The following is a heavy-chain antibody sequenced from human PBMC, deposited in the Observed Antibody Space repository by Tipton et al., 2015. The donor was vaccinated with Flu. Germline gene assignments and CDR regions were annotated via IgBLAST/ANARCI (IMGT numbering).Heavy chain of an antibody. D-gene: IGHD2-21*02. CDR2: ISYIGRT. J-gene: IGHJ3*02. CDR3: ARISCSGGDCYSRWAFDI. V-gene: IGHV4-59*08. Sequence: TLSLTCTVSDSINSYFWSWIRQPPGKGLEWVGYISYIGRTNYNPSLKSRVTISVDTSKNQFSLKLSSMTAADTAVYYCARISCSGGDCYSRWAFDIWGQGTMVTVSS. CDR1: DSINSYF.